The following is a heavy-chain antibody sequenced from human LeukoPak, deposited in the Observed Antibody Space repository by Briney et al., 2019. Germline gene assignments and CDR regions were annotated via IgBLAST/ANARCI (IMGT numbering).Heavy chain of an antibody. V-gene: IGHV1-24*01. J-gene: IGHJ4*02. CDR3: ARDPASYSSSWYLDY. CDR1: GYTLTELS. D-gene: IGHD6-13*01. Sequence: ASVKVSCKVSGYTLTELSMHWVRQAPGKGLEWMGGFDPEDGETIYAQKLQGRVTMTTDTSTSTAYMELRSLRSDDTAVYYCARDPASYSSSWYLDYWGQGTLVTVSS. CDR2: FDPEDGET.